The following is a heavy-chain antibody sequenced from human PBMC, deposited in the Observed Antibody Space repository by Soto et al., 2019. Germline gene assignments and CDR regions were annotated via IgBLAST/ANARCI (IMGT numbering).Heavy chain of an antibody. J-gene: IGHJ4*02. CDR1: GGSMIEYF. D-gene: IGHD3-10*01. Sequence: PSETLSLTCSVSGGSMIEYFCSFSRQSPFKGLEWIVYIYYLGSTDYNPSLKSRVTISVDTSKRQFSLRLTSVTAADTAVYYCARDGYDGSGSPYPAYWGPGTQVTVSS. CDR3: ARDGYDGSGSPYPAY. CDR2: IYYLGST. V-gene: IGHV4-59*01.